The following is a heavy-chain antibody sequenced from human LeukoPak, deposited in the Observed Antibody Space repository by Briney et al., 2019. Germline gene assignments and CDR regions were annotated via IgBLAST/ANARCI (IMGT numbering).Heavy chain of an antibody. Sequence: GGSLRLSCAASGVTFSSYEMNWVRQAPGKGLEWGSYISSSGSTIYYADSVKGLFTTSRDNDNNSLYLQMNSLTAEDTAVYYCAELGITMIGGVWGKGTTVTISS. J-gene: IGHJ6*04. CDR2: ISSSGSTI. CDR3: AELGITMIGGV. V-gene: IGHV3-48*03. D-gene: IGHD3-10*02. CDR1: GVTFSSYE.